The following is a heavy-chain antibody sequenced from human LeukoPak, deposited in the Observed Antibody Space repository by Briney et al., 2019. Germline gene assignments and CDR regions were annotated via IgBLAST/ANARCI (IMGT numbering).Heavy chain of an antibody. V-gene: IGHV1-69*04. D-gene: IGHD3-16*01. CDR3: ARAGDRRGNYYYYGMDV. J-gene: IGHJ6*02. CDR1: GGTFSSYA. CDR2: IIPIFGIA. Sequence: ASVKVSCKASGGTFSSYAISWVRQAPGQGLEWMGRIIPIFGIANYAQKFQGRVTITADKSTSTAYMELSSLRSEDTAVYYCARAGDRRGNYYYYGMDVWGQGTTVTVS.